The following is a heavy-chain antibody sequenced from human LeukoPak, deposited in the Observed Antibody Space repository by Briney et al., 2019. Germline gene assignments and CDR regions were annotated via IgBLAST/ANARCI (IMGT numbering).Heavy chain of an antibody. CDR2: IYYSGST. Sequence: SETLSLTCTVSGGSIRGNGYYWGWIRQPPGKGLEWIGYIYYSGSTNYNPSLKSRVTISVDTSKNQFSLKLSSVTAADTAVYYCARDHVADWYFDLWGRGTLVTVSS. V-gene: IGHV4-61*08. CDR3: ARDHVADWYFDL. D-gene: IGHD5-12*01. CDR1: GGSIRGNGYY. J-gene: IGHJ2*01.